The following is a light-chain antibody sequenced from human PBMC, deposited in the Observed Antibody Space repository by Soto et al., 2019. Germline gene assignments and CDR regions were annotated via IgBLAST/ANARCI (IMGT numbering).Light chain of an antibody. CDR3: SSFTSTTILV. Sequence: QSALTQPASVSGSPGPSITISCTGSSSDIGAYNYVSWYQQSPGKAPKLIIYEVSNRPSGISNRFSGSKSGNTASLTISGLQAEDEADYHCSSFTSTTILVFGGGTKLTVL. V-gene: IGLV2-14*01. CDR2: EVS. CDR1: SSDIGAYNY. J-gene: IGLJ2*01.